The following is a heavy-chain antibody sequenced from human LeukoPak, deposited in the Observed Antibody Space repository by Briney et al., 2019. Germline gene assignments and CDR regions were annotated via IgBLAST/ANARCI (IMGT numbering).Heavy chain of an antibody. CDR2: IFSGGST. CDR3: ARVDQWELLGSFDY. D-gene: IGHD1-26*01. V-gene: IGHV3-66*01. Sequence: GGSLRLSCAASGFTVSSNYMSWVREAPGKGREGVSFIFSGGSTYYADSVKGRFTISRDSSKNTLYLQMNSLRGEDTAVYYCARVDQWELLGSFDYWGQGTLVTVSS. CDR1: GFTVSSNY. J-gene: IGHJ4*02.